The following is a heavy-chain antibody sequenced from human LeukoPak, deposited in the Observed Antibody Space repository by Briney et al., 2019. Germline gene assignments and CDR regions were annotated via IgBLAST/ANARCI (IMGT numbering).Heavy chain of an antibody. V-gene: IGHV3-7*03. CDR1: GFTFTTNW. CDR2: INQDGSEK. D-gene: IGHD5-18*01. Sequence: GGPLRLSCAASGFTFTTNWMTWVRQAPGKGLEWVATINQDGSEKYYVDSVKGRFTISRDNAKNSLFLQMSSLRAEDSAIYHCAKAYWDTAMNPSDYWGQGTLVTVSS. CDR3: AKAYWDTAMNPSDY. J-gene: IGHJ4*02.